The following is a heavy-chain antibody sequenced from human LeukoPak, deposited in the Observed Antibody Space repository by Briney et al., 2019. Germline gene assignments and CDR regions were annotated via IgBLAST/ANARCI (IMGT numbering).Heavy chain of an antibody. Sequence: GGSLRLSCAASGFTFSSYAMSWVRQAPGKGLEWVSAISGSGGSTYYADSVKGRFTISRDNSKNTLYLQMNSLTAEDTAVYYCAKFIVVVVAATMDDAFDIWGQGTMVTVSS. V-gene: IGHV3-23*01. D-gene: IGHD2-15*01. J-gene: IGHJ3*02. CDR1: GFTFSSYA. CDR3: AKFIVVVVAATMDDAFDI. CDR2: ISGSGGST.